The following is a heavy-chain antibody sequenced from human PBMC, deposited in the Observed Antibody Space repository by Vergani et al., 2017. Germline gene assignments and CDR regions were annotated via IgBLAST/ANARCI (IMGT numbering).Heavy chain of an antibody. D-gene: IGHD1-1*01. Sequence: EVELVQSGPEMRKPGESLKISCKGSEYSFGNYWIGWVRQMPGKGLEWMGIIYPADSDTRDSPSFQGQVTITADKSISTAFLQWDSLKASDTALYYCARQTTYTDSWGQGTLVTVSS. CDR1: EYSFGNYW. V-gene: IGHV5-51*01. CDR2: IYPADSDT. CDR3: ARQTTYTDS. J-gene: IGHJ4*02.